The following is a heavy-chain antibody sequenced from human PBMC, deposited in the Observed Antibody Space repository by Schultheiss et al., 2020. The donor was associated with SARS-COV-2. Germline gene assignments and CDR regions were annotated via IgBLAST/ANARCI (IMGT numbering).Heavy chain of an antibody. V-gene: IGHV3-48*03. J-gene: IGHJ6*02. CDR2: INEGGDVI. CDR1: GFTFSSFA. D-gene: IGHD1-26*01. CDR3: ARGPKCIEGHCYLGAHYYGLDV. Sequence: LSLTCATSGFTFSSFAMTWVRQAPGKGLEWISYINEGGDVIFYADSIKGRFTISRDTAKSSLFLQMSSLRGDDTAVYYCARGPKCIEGHCYLGAHYYGLDVWGPGTTVTVSS.